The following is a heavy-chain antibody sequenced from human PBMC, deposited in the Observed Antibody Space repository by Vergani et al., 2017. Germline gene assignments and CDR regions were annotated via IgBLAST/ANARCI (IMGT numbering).Heavy chain of an antibody. CDR3: ARVNTETNGHLYYYYYMDV. CDR1: GGSFTSYH. D-gene: IGHD4-11*01. V-gene: IGHV4-34*01. J-gene: IGHJ6*03. CDR2: IDHTGRP. Sequence: QVQLQQWGGGLLKPSETLSLTCVVNGGSFTSYHWTWIRQSPGEGLEWVGDIDHTGRPDNNPSLKSRLTMSVDKSRNQFSLTLNSVTATDTAISFCARVNTETNGHLYYYYYMDVWGQGTAVTVS.